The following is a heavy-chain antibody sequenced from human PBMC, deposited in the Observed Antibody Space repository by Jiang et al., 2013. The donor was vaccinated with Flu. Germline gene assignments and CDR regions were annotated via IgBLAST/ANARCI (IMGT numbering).Heavy chain of an antibody. V-gene: IGHV1-46*03. D-gene: IGHD1-14*01. J-gene: IGHJ4*02. CDR3: ARGYGDFDY. CDR2: INPSGGST. Sequence: VRQAPGQGLSGWGIINPSGGSTNYAQKFQGRVTMTRDTSTSTVYMELSSLRSEDTAVYYCARGYGDFDYWGQGTPGHRLL.